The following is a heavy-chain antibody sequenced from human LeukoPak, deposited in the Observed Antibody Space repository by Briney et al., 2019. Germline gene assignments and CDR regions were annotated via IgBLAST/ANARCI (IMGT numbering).Heavy chain of an antibody. CDR3: GRGSLEGGFDY. J-gene: IGHJ4*02. CDR1: GFSLSDSRLR. D-gene: IGHD2-15*01. Sequence: SGPTLVNPTQTLTLTCTFSGFSLSDSRLRVGWLRQPPGKALEWLALIFWDDDKRYSPSLNSRLTITKDTSKNQVVLTMTNMDPVDTATYYCGRGSLEGGFDYWGQGTLVTVSS. V-gene: IGHV2-5*02. CDR2: IFWDDDK.